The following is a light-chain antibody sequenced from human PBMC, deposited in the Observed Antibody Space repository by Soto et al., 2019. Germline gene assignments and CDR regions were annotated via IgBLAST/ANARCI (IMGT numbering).Light chain of an antibody. J-gene: IGKJ5*01. Sequence: EIVLTQSPATLSLSPGERATLSCRASQSVSSYLAWYQQKPGQAPRLLIYDASNRATGIPARFSGSGSGTDFTLTISSLEPEEFAVYYCHQRSNWPLTCGQGTRLEIK. CDR3: HQRSNWPLT. V-gene: IGKV3-11*01. CDR1: QSVSSY. CDR2: DAS.